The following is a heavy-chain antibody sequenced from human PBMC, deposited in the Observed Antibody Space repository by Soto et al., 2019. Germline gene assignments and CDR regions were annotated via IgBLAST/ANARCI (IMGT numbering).Heavy chain of an antibody. Sequence: QVQLVESGGGLVKPGGTLRLSCAGSGIRLSESYINWIRLTPEKGLAWISYIGDSYRHYAASVRGRFTISRDNVQNSVSLEMTNLRVDDTAIYYCARRRAFGEVEAFDDSGPGTLVTVSS. CDR1: GIRLSESY. CDR3: ARRRAFGEVEAFDD. V-gene: IGHV3-11*05. D-gene: IGHD3-16*01. CDR2: IGDSYR. J-gene: IGHJ3*01.